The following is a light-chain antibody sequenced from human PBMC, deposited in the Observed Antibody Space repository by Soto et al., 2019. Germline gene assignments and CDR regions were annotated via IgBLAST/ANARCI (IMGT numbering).Light chain of an antibody. CDR2: EAA. CDR3: TSYTSTSTLV. V-gene: IGLV2-14*01. J-gene: IGLJ2*01. Sequence: QSALTQPASVSGSPGQSITISCTGTSNDIGANDYVSWYQHHPGQAPKILIYEAANRPSGVSHRFSGSKSGNTASLTISGLXAEDEADYFCTSYTSTSTLVFGGGTKLTVL. CDR1: SNDIGANDY.